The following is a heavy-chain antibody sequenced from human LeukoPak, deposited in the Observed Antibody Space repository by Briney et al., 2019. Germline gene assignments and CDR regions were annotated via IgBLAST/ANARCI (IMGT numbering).Heavy chain of an antibody. D-gene: IGHD3-9*01. V-gene: IGHV4-31*03. CDR2: IYYSGST. CDR1: GGSISSGGYY. CDR3: AREYYDILTGFGPADY. Sequence: SETLSLTCIVSGGSISSGGYYWSWIRQHPGKGLEWIGYIYYSGSTYYNPSLKSRFIISVDTSKNQFSLKLSSVTAADTAVYYCAREYYDILTGFGPADYWGQGTLVTVSS. J-gene: IGHJ4*02.